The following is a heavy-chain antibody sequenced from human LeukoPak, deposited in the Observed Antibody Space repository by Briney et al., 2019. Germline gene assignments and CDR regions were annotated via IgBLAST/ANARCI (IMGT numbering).Heavy chain of an antibody. CDR1: GYTFTSYG. D-gene: IGHD3-9*01. CDR2: IIPIFGTA. Sequence: SVKVSCKASGYTFTSYGISWVRQAPGQGLEWMGRIIPIFGTANYAQKFQGRVTITTDESTSTAYMELSSLRSEDTAVYYCARSDILTGYAYYYYYYYMDVWGKGTTVTVSS. CDR3: ARSDILTGYAYYYYYYYMDV. V-gene: IGHV1-69*05. J-gene: IGHJ6*03.